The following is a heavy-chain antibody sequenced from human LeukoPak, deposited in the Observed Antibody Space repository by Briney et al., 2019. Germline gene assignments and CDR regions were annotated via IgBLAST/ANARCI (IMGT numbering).Heavy chain of an antibody. CDR3: ARVQEYSNGSY. CDR1: GFTLGSYW. J-gene: IGHJ4*02. Sequence: GGSLRLSCAASGFTLGSYWVTWVRQAPGKGLEWVANIKQDGNTKNYVDSVKNRFTISRDNATNSVYLQMNSLRVEDTAVYYCARVQEYSNGSYWGQGILVTVSS. CDR2: IKQDGNTK. D-gene: IGHD4-11*01. V-gene: IGHV3-7*01.